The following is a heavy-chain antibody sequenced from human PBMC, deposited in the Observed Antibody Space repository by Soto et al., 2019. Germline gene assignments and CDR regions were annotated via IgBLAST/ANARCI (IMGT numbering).Heavy chain of an antibody. Sequence: QITLKESGPSLVKPTETLTLTCTFSGFSLSSSGVGVAWIRQPPGKPLEWLALIYLDYDKYTSPSLKSRLTITKDTSKNHVVLLMTNMDPVDTATYFCVHLLTGGRFDSWGQGTLVTVSS. J-gene: IGHJ4*02. CDR3: VHLLTGGRFDS. D-gene: IGHD3-16*01. CDR2: IYLDYDK. CDR1: GFSLSSSGVG. V-gene: IGHV2-5*02.